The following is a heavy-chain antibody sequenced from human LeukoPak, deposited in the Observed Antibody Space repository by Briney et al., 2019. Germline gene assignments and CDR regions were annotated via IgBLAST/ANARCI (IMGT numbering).Heavy chain of an antibody. CDR3: ARQRGGYFAL. CDR2: IYFTGST. V-gene: IGHV4-59*08. D-gene: IGHD3-9*01. CDR1: GGSIGSYY. J-gene: IGHJ4*02. Sequence: SETLSLTCSVSGGSIGSYYWSWIRQTPGKGLEWIGYIYFTGSTTYNPSLKSRVTISLDTSKNQFSLKKTSVTAADTAVYYCARQRGGYFALGGQEPLVPVPS.